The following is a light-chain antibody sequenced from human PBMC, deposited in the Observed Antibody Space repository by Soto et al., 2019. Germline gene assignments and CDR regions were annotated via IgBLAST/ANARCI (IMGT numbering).Light chain of an antibody. CDR1: SSDVGGYNY. Sequence: QSVLTQPASVSGSPGQSITISCTGTSSDVGGYNYVSWYQQHPGKAPKLMIYEVSNRPSGVSNRFSGSKSGNTASLTISGLQAEDEADYYCRSYTSSSTPLYVFGTGTKLTVL. CDR3: RSYTSSSTPLYV. CDR2: EVS. V-gene: IGLV2-14*01. J-gene: IGLJ1*01.